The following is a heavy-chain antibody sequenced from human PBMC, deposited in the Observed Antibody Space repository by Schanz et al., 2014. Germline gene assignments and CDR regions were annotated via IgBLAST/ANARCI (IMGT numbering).Heavy chain of an antibody. V-gene: IGHV3-23*01. CDR1: GFTVSSNH. D-gene: IGHD3-9*01. Sequence: EEQLLQSGGGLVQPGGSLRLSCAVSGFTVSSNHMSWVRQAPGKGLEWVSGISGSGGSTYYADSVKGRFTISRDNAKNSLYLQMNSLRAEDTAVYYCAKQIHYDILTVTRNWGQGTLVTVSS. J-gene: IGHJ4*02. CDR3: AKQIHYDILTVTRN. CDR2: ISGSGGST.